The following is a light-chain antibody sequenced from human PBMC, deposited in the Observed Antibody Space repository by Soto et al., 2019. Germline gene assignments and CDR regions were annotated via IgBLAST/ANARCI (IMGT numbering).Light chain of an antibody. V-gene: IGLV2-14*01. Sequence: QSVLTQPASVSGSPGQSIAISCTGTSSDVGAYNYVSWYQQHPGNAPKLIIHEVSNRPSGVSDRFSGSKSGNTASLTISGLQADDEADYYCSSHTTDNTRVFGTGTKVTVL. CDR2: EVS. CDR1: SSDVGAYNY. J-gene: IGLJ1*01. CDR3: SSHTTDNTRV.